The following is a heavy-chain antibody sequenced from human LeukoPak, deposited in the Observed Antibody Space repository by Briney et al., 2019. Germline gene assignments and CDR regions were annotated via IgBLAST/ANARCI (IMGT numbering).Heavy chain of an antibody. D-gene: IGHD3-22*01. CDR1: GFTVGSSY. CDR2: IYNDGNT. CDR3: ARDRDFSAYFDY. V-gene: IGHV3-53*01. Sequence: GGSLRLSRAASGFTVGSSYMSWVRQAPGKGLEWVSVIYNDGNTYYADSVKGRFTISRDNSKNTLYLQMNSLRAEDTAVYYCARDRDFSAYFDYWGQGTLVTVSS. J-gene: IGHJ4*02.